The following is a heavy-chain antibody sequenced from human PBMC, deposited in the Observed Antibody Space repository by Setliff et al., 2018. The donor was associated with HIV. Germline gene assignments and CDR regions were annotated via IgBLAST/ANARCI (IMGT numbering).Heavy chain of an antibody. CDR2: INPKNGVA. CDR3: ARAHYSAAMTRNRFDP. D-gene: IGHD6-25*01. Sequence: ASVKVSCKASGYTFVDFYIHWVRQAPGQGLEWMGRINPKNGVADYLKKFQDRVIMTRDTSTNTAHMELIRPRHEDTAIYYRARAHYSAAMTRNRFDPWGQGTLVTVSS. V-gene: IGHV1-2*06. CDR1: GYTFVDFY. J-gene: IGHJ5*02.